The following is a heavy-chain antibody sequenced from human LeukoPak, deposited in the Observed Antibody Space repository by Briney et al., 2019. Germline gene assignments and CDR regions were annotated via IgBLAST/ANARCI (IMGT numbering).Heavy chain of an antibody. J-gene: IGHJ4*02. Sequence: ASVKVSCKASGYTFTSYAMNWVRQAPGQGLEWTGWINTNTGNPTYAQGFTGRFVFSLDTSVSTAYLQISSLKAEDTAVYYCARGLFGEQWLDEFDYWGQGTLVTVSS. V-gene: IGHV7-4-1*02. D-gene: IGHD6-19*01. CDR3: ARGLFGEQWLDEFDY. CDR1: GYTFTSYA. CDR2: INTNTGNP.